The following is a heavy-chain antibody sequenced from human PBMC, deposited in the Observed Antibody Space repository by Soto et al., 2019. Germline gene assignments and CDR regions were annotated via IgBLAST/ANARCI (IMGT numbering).Heavy chain of an antibody. CDR1: GGSISSGDYY. D-gene: IGHD6-19*01. J-gene: IGHJ5*02. Sequence: SETLSLTCTVSGGSISSGDYYWSWIRQPPGKGLEWIGYIYYSGSTYYNPSLRSRVTISVDTSKNQFSLKLSSVTAADTAVYYCAREFRLVPFWFDPWGQGTLVTVSS. V-gene: IGHV4-30-4*01. CDR3: AREFRLVPFWFDP. CDR2: IYYSGST.